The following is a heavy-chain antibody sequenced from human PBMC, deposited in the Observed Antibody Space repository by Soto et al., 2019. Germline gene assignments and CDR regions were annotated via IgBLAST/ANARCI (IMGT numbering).Heavy chain of an antibody. CDR3: TSRPSGMTYHAVFDF. D-gene: IGHD2-21*02. CDR1: GLTFSGHW. J-gene: IGHJ4*02. CDR2: IKPDGSET. Sequence: GGSLRLSCAASGLTFSGHWMTWVRQTPGEGLQWVAAIKPDGSETFYVGSVKGRFTISRDNARNSLFLQMDSLRAEDTAVYYCTSRPSGMTYHAVFDFWGQGTLVTVSS. V-gene: IGHV3-7*03.